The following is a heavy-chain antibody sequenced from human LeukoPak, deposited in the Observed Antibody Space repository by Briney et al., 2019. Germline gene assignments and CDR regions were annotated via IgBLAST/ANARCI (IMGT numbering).Heavy chain of an antibody. CDR3: AKEVGWFNAFDV. CDR1: GFTFSSFG. Sequence: PGRSVRLSCTASGFTFSSFGMHWVRQAPGKGLEWVTAVSSVGHTNMSADSVKGRFTISRDNSKNTLYLQMHSLREDDTAVYYCAKEVGWFNAFDVWGQGTMVTVSS. CDR2: VSSVGHTN. V-gene: IGHV3-30*18. D-gene: IGHD3-10*01. J-gene: IGHJ3*01.